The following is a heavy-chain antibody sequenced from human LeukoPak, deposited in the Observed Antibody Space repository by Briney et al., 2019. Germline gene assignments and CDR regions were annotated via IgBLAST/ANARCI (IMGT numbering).Heavy chain of an antibody. V-gene: IGHV5-51*01. CDR1: RYSFSTYW. D-gene: IGHD6-19*01. Sequence: GESLKISCKGFRYSFSTYWIGWVRQMPGKGLECMGIIYPGDSDTRYSPSFQGQVTISADKSISTAYLQWSSLKASDTAMYYCARIAVAGTGGYYWGQGTLVTVSA. CDR3: ARIAVAGTGGYY. CDR2: IYPGDSDT. J-gene: IGHJ4*02.